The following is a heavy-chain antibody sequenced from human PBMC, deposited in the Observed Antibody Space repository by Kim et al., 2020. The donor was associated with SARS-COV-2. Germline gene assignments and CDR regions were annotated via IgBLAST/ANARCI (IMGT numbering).Heavy chain of an antibody. J-gene: IGHJ4*02. V-gene: IGHV3-9*01. CDR3: AKSASVKGTFDY. D-gene: IGHD2-15*01. Sequence: GYADSVKGRFTISRDNAKNSLYLQMNSLRAEDTALYYCAKSASVKGTFDYWGQGTLVTVSS.